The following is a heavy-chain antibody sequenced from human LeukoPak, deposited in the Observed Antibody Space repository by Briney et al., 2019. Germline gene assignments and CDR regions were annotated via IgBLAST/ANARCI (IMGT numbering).Heavy chain of an antibody. CDR1: GYTFTSYY. D-gene: IGHD1-26*01. J-gene: IGHJ5*02. CDR3: ARDNSVGDNAWWFDP. V-gene: IGHV1-46*01. CDR2: TNPTGGST. Sequence: ASVKVSCKASGYTFTSYYMHWVRQAPGQGLEWMGLTNPTGGSTGYAQKFQGGVTMTRDMSTSTDYMELSSLRSEDTAIYYCARDNSVGDNAWWFDPWGQGTLVTVSS.